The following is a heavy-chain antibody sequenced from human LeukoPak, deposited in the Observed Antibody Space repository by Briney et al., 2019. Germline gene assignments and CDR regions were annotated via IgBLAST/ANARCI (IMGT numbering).Heavy chain of an antibody. Sequence: GGSLRLSCAASEFTFSSYWMSWVRQAPGKGLEWVANIKQDGSEKYYVDSVKGRFTISRDNAKNSLYLQMNSLRAEDTAVYYCAAFTYYQVLTGYKAGSADYWGQGTLVTVSS. V-gene: IGHV3-7*01. CDR1: EFTFSSYW. D-gene: IGHD3-9*01. CDR3: AAFTYYQVLTGYKAGSADY. CDR2: IKQDGSEK. J-gene: IGHJ4*02.